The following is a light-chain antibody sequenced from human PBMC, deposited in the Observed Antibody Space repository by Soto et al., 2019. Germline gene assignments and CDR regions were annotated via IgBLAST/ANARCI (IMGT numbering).Light chain of an antibody. CDR1: QSISSW. CDR2: KAS. Sequence: DIQMTQSPSTLSASVGDRVTITCRASQSISSWLAWYQQKPGKAPNLLIYKASSLESGVPSRFSGSGSGTEFTLTISSLQPDDFATYYCQQYNSYAYTFGQETKLEIK. J-gene: IGKJ2*01. CDR3: QQYNSYAYT. V-gene: IGKV1-5*03.